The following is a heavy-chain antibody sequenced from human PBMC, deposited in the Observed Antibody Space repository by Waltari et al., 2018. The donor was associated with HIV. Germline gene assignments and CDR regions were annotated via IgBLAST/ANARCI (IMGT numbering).Heavy chain of an antibody. V-gene: IGHV1-69*06. CDR3: ARERGIAVAAPGAFDI. Sequence: QVQLVQSGAEVKKPGSSVKVSCKASGGTFSSYAISWVRQAPGQGLEWMGGIITIFGTANYAKKFQGRVTITADKSTSTAYMELSSLRSEDTAVYYCARERGIAVAAPGAFDIWGQGTMVTVSS. CDR2: IITIFGTA. J-gene: IGHJ3*02. D-gene: IGHD6-19*01. CDR1: GGTFSSYA.